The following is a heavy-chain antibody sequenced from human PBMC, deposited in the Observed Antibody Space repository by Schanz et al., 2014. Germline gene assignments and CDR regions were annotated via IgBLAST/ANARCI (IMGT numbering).Heavy chain of an antibody. D-gene: IGHD3-16*01. CDR3: ARAGRGYAYPLNSYPMDV. Sequence: QDQLLQSGAAVKKPGSSVRVSCKASGGTLDTYKIAWVRQVPGQGLEWMGRIIPFLAVSNYAQDFQGRVTFTADRATSTVRMDLRSLRSEDTGLYYCARAGRGYAYPLNSYPMDVWGQGTTVSVSS. J-gene: IGHJ6*02. CDR1: GGTLDTYK. CDR2: IIPFLAVS. V-gene: IGHV1-69*02.